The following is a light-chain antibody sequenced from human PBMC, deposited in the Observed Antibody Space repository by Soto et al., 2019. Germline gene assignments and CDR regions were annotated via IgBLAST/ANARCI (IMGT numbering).Light chain of an antibody. Sequence: ENVLTQSPDTLSLSPGERATLSCRASQSVSTPYLAWYQQRPGQAPRLLIYSTSTRASGIPDRFRGSGSGTDFTLTISRPEPEDFAVYYCQQYGSSLWTFGQGTKVEIK. CDR1: QSVSTPY. V-gene: IGKV3-20*01. CDR2: STS. CDR3: QQYGSSLWT. J-gene: IGKJ1*01.